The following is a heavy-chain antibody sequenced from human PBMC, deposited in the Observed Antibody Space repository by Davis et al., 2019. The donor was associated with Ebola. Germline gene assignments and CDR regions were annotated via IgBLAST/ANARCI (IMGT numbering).Heavy chain of an antibody. V-gene: IGHV4-59*08. Sequence: SETLSLTCAVYGVSISGYYWSWIRQSPGKGLEWIGYIYYLGSTIYNPSLQSRVTISVDTSKNQFSLMLTSVTAADTAVYYCARLGFLGGQFDFWGQGTLVTVSA. D-gene: IGHD3-16*01. CDR3: ARLGFLGGQFDF. J-gene: IGHJ4*02. CDR1: GVSISGYY. CDR2: IYYLGST.